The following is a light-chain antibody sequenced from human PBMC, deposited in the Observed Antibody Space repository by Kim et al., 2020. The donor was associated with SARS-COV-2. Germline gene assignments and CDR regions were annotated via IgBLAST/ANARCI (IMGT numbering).Light chain of an antibody. J-gene: IGLJ3*02. V-gene: IGLV1-44*01. CDR1: SSNIGSNT. CDR2: SNK. Sequence: GQRVTISCSGSSSNIGSNTVNWYQQLPGTAPKLLIYSNKQRPSGVPDRFSGSKSGTSASLAISGLQSEDEADYYCAAWDDSLNAWVFGGGTQLTVL. CDR3: AAWDDSLNAWV.